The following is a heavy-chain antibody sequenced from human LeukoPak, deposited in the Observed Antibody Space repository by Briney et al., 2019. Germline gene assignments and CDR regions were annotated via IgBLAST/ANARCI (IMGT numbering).Heavy chain of an antibody. CDR1: GFTFSSYE. D-gene: IGHD3-10*01. Sequence: GGSLRLSCAASGFTFSSYEMNWVRQAPGKGLEWVSYISSSGSTIYYADSVKGRFTISRDNAKNSLYLQMNSLRAEDTAVYYCARDSGNYDTWRDYFDYWGQGTLVTVSS. CDR2: ISSSGSTI. CDR3: ARDSGNYDTWRDYFDY. J-gene: IGHJ4*02. V-gene: IGHV3-48*03.